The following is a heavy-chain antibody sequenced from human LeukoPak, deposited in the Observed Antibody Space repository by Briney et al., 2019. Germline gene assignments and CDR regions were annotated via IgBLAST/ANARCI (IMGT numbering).Heavy chain of an antibody. Sequence: PGGSLRLSCAASGFTFRNYLMNWVRQAPGKGLEWVTFISSTGGTIYYADSVKGRFTISRENAKNSLYLQMNSLRAGDTAVYYCARGMKILGAPYDGGAFDIWGQGTMVTVSS. CDR2: ISSTGGTI. J-gene: IGHJ3*02. CDR1: GFTFRNYL. V-gene: IGHV3-48*01. CDR3: ARGMKILGAPYDGGAFDI. D-gene: IGHD3-22*01.